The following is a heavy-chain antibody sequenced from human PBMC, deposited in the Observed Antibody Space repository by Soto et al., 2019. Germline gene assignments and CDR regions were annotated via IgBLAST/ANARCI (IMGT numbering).Heavy chain of an antibody. Sequence: GGSLRLSCAASGFTVSSNYMSWVRQAPGKGLEWVSVIYSGGSTYYADSVKGRFTISRDNSKNTLYLQMNSLRAEDTAVYYCARDLRYGSGYYYYGMDVWGQGTTVTVSS. D-gene: IGHD3-10*01. CDR1: GFTVSSNY. CDR3: ARDLRYGSGYYYYGMDV. CDR2: IYSGGST. J-gene: IGHJ6*02. V-gene: IGHV3-53*01.